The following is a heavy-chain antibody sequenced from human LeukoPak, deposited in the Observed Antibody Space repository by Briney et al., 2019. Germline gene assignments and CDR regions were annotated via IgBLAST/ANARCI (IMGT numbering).Heavy chain of an antibody. CDR1: GFTFSSYW. V-gene: IGHV3-30*02. CDR2: IRYDGSNK. J-gene: IGHJ4*02. CDR3: AKSPGNYFDY. D-gene: IGHD6-13*01. Sequence: QPGGSLRLSCAASGFTFSSYWMHWVRQAPGKGLEWVAFIRYDGSNKYYTDSVKGRFTISRDNSKNTLYLQMNGLRAEDTAVYYCAKSPGNYFDYWGQGTLVTVSS.